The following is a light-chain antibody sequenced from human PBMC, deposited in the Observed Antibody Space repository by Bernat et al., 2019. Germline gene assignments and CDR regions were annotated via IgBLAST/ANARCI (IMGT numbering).Light chain of an antibody. CDR2: GAS. CDR1: QSVSSSY. Sequence: EIVLTQSPCTLSLSPGERATLSCRASQSVSSSYLAWYQQKPGQAPRLLIYGASSRATGIPDRFSGSGSGTAFILTISRLQPEDFAVYYCQQYGSSPSFTFGQGTRLEIK. CDR3: QQYGSSPSFT. V-gene: IGKV3-20*01. J-gene: IGKJ5*01.